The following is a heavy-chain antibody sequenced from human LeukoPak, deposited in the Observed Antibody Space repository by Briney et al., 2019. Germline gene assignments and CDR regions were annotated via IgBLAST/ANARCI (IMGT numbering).Heavy chain of an antibody. CDR1: GFTFSTYN. Sequence: GGSLRLSCEASGFTFSTYNMNWVRQAPGKRLEWVSSITSSSSYVFYADSVKGRFTISRDNAKNSLYLQMNSLRAEDTAVFYCARDGVYYDSSGLDYWGQGTLVTVSS. CDR3: ARDGVYYDSSGLDY. V-gene: IGHV3-21*01. J-gene: IGHJ4*02. CDR2: ITSSSSYV. D-gene: IGHD3-22*01.